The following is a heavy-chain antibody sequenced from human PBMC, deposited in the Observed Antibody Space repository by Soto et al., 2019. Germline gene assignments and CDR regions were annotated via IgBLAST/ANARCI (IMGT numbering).Heavy chain of an antibody. Sequence: QLQLQESGPGLVKPSETLSLTCTVSGGSISSSSYYWGWIRQPPGKGLEWIGSIYYSGSTYYNPSLKCRVPRSVDTSKNQFSLKLSSVTAADTAVYYCARLFSSGYWPFDYWGQGTLVTVSS. CDR2: IYYSGST. D-gene: IGHD3-22*01. J-gene: IGHJ4*02. V-gene: IGHV4-39*01. CDR3: ARLFSSGYWPFDY. CDR1: GGSISSSSYY.